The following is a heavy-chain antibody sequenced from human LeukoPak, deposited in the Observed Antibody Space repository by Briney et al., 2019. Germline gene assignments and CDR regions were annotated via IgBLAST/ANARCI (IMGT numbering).Heavy chain of an antibody. Sequence: GGSLRLSCAASGFTFSSYAMTWVRQAPGQGLEWVSAITGTGGSTYYADSVKGRFTISRDNSKNTLYLQMNSLRAEDTAVYYCAKISSSGWSLVDYWGQGTLVAVSS. CDR1: GFTFSSYA. V-gene: IGHV3-23*01. CDR3: AKISSSGWSLVDY. J-gene: IGHJ4*02. D-gene: IGHD6-19*01. CDR2: ITGTGGST.